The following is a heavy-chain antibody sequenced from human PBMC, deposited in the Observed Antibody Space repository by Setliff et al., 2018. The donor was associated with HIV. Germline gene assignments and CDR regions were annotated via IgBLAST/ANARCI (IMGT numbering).Heavy chain of an antibody. CDR3: ARHLRWELPYYFDY. D-gene: IGHD1-26*01. CDR2: IHSSGST. Sequence: SETLSLTCTVSGGSISSYYWSWIRLPPGKGLEWIGNIHSSGSTNYNPSLKSRVTISVDASKNQFSLKLTSVTAADTAVYYCARHLRWELPYYFDYWGQGTLVTVSS. J-gene: IGHJ4*02. V-gene: IGHV4-4*09. CDR1: GGSISSYY.